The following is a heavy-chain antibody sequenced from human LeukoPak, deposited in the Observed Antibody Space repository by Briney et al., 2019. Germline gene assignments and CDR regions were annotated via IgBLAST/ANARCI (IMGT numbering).Heavy chain of an antibody. D-gene: IGHD3-3*01. CDR3: ARDLMDDFWSGYPENNAFDI. CDR1: GGSISSYY. J-gene: IGHJ3*02. CDR2: IYYSGST. Sequence: KPSETLSLTCTVSGGSISSYYWSWIRQPPGKGLEWIGYIYYSGSTNYNPSLKSRVTMSVDTSKNQFSLKLSSVTAADTAVYYCARDLMDDFWSGYPENNAFDIWGQGTMVTVSS. V-gene: IGHV4-59*12.